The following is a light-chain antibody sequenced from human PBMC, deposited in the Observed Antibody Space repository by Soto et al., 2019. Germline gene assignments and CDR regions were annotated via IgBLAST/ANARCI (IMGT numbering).Light chain of an antibody. CDR3: QQYNDWPPSWT. J-gene: IGKJ1*01. CDR1: QSISAN. V-gene: IGKV3-15*01. CDR2: SAS. Sequence: EIVLTQSPASLSVSPGERATLSCRASQSISANLAWYQQKPAQAPRLLIHSASTRATGIPARFSGSGSGREFTLTISSLQSEDFAVYYCQQYNDWPPSWTFDQGTKVDIK.